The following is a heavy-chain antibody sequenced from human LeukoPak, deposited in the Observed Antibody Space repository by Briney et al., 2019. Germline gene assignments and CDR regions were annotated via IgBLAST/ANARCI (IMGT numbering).Heavy chain of an antibody. CDR3: ARDATYYYGSAAVHYFDY. CDR2: ISSSSSYI. V-gene: IGHV3-21*01. CDR1: GFTFSSYS. Sequence: GGSLRLSCAASGFTFSSYSMNWVRQAPGKGLEWVSSISSSSSYIYYADSVKGRFTISRDNAKNSLYLQMNSLRAEDTAVYYCARDATYYYGSAAVHYFDYWGQGTLVTVSS. J-gene: IGHJ4*02. D-gene: IGHD3-10*01.